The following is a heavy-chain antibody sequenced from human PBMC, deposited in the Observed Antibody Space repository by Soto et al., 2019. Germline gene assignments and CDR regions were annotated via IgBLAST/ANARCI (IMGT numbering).Heavy chain of an antibody. J-gene: IGHJ4*02. CDR2: IDHSGST. CDR1: GGSFSGYY. V-gene: IGHV4-34*01. D-gene: IGHD2-8*02. CDR3: ARDKITGLFDY. Sequence: SETLSLTCAVYGGSFSGYYWTWIRQPPGTGLEWIGEIDHSGSTTYNPSLKSRVTISVDTSNNQISLKLASVTAADTAVYYCARDKITGLFDYWGQGTLVTVSS.